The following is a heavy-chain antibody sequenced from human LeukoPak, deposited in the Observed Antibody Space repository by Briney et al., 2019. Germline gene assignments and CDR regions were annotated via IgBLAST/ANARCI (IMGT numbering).Heavy chain of an antibody. D-gene: IGHD6-13*01. J-gene: IGHJ4*02. CDR1: GFTFSNYA. Sequence: PGGSLRLSCTTSGFTFSNYAFSWVRQAPGKGLEWVPNIKQDGSEKYYVDSVKGRFTISRDNAKNSLYLQMNSLRAEDTAVYYCASRSSVAGTGPGWGQGTLVTVSS. CDR3: ASRSSVAGTGPG. V-gene: IGHV3-7*01. CDR2: IKQDGSEK.